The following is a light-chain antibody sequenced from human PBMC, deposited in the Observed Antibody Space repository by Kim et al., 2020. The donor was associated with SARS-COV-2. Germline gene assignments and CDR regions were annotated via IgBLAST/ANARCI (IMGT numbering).Light chain of an antibody. CDR3: QVWNKDHDPTWV. CDR1: NIGSKS. J-gene: IGLJ3*02. CDR2: YDT. V-gene: IGLV3-21*04. Sequence: SYELTQPPSVSVAPGKAASIACDGDNIGSKSVHWYQQKAGQAPVLVVYYDTDRPSGIPERFSGSNSENTASLTISRVEAGDEADYYCQVWNKDHDPTWVFGGGTQLTVL.